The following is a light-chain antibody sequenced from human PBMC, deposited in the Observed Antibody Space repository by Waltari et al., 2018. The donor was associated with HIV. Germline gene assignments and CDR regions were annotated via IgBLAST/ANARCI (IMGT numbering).Light chain of an antibody. CDR2: AAS. J-gene: IGKJ2*01. V-gene: IGKV3-15*01. Sequence: ETVMTQSPATLSVSPGERAILSCRASQSVGTSVAWYQQRPGQAPRLLISAASTRATGVPARFSGSGSGTEFTLTISSLQSEDFVVYYCQQYSDWPPGFTFDQGTKLDIK. CDR3: QQYSDWPPGFT. CDR1: QSVGTS.